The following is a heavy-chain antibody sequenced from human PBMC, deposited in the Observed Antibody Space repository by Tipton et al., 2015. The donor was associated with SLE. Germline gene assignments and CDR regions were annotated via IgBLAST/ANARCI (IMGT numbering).Heavy chain of an antibody. Sequence: SLRLSCAASGFTFDDYTMHWVRQAPGKGLEWVSVIYSGGSTYYADSVKGRFTISRDNSKNTLYLQMNSLRAEDTAVYYCARGYSSYWFDPWGQGTLVTVSS. CDR2: IYSGGST. D-gene: IGHD6-13*01. CDR3: ARGYSSYWFDP. CDR1: GFTFDDYT. V-gene: IGHV3-53*05. J-gene: IGHJ5*02.